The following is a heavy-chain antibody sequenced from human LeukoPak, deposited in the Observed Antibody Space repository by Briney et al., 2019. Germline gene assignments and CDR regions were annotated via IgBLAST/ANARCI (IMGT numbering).Heavy chain of an antibody. CDR2: IIPIFGIA. Sequence: SVKVSCKASGGTFSSYAISWVRQAPGQGLEWMGRIIPIFGIANYAQKFQGRVTITADKSTSTAYMELSSLRSEDTAVYYCASSRDVLTGVFDYWGQGTLVTVSS. CDR1: GGTFSSYA. J-gene: IGHJ4*02. D-gene: IGHD2-21*02. CDR3: ASSRDVLTGVFDY. V-gene: IGHV1-69*04.